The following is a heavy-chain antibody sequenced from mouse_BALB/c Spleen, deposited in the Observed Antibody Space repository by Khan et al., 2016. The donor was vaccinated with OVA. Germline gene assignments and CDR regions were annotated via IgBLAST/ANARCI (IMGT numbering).Heavy chain of an antibody. J-gene: IGHJ4*01. CDR2: ISSGGNT. CDR1: GFSFSSYA. V-gene: IGHV5-6-5*01. CDR3: ARLVDY. Sequence: EVELVESGGGLVKPGGSLKLSCAGSGFSFSSYAMSWVRLTPEKRLEWVASISSGGNTYYPDSVKGRFTISRDNARNILYLQMNSLRSEDTARYNCARLVDYWGQGTSVTVSS.